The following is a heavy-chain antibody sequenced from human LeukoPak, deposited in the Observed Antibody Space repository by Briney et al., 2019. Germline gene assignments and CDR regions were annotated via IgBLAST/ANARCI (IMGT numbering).Heavy chain of an antibody. CDR3: AREGEGYCSSTSCYGPFGDY. CDR2: FDPEDGET. Sequence: ASVKVSCKVSGYTLTELSMHWVRQAPGKGLEWMGGFDPEDGETIYAQKFQGRVTMTEDTSTDTAYMELSSLRSEDTAVYYCAREGEGYCSSTSCYGPFGDYWGQGTLVTVFS. D-gene: IGHD2-2*01. CDR1: GYTLTELS. J-gene: IGHJ4*02. V-gene: IGHV1-24*01.